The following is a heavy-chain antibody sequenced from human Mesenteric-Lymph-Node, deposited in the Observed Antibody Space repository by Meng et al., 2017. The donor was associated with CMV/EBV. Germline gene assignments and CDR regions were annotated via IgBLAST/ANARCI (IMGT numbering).Heavy chain of an antibody. CDR2: ISGSGATT. D-gene: IGHD4-11*01. V-gene: IGHV3-23*01. Sequence: GESLKISCAASRFTFSDYAMSWVRQAPGKGLEWVSAISGSGATTIYADSVKGRFTISRDNSNNTLFLQMHGLSADDTAVYYCARHMYRYSNYAIDSWGQGTLVTVSS. CDR1: RFTFSDYA. CDR3: ARHMYRYSNYAIDS. J-gene: IGHJ4*02.